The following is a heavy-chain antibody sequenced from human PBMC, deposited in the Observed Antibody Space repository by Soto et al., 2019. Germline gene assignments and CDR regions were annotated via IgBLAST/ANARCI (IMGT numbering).Heavy chain of an antibody. CDR3: AKDPLYYDSSCHPD. V-gene: IGHV3-30*18. CDR2: ISYDGSNK. CDR1: GFTFSSYC. D-gene: IGHD3-22*01. J-gene: IGHJ3*01. Sequence: QVQLVESGGGVVQPGRSLRLSCAASGFTFSSYCMHWVRQAPGKGLEWVAVISYDGSNKYYADSVKGRFTISGDNSKNTLYLQMNSLRAEDTAVYYWAKDPLYYDSSCHPDWGQGTMVTVSS.